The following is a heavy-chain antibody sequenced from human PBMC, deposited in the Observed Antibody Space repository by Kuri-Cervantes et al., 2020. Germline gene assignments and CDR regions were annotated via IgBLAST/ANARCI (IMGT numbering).Heavy chain of an antibody. CDR3: AKDLIAAAGTGYYYYYYGMDV. CDR1: GFTFDDYA. J-gene: IGHJ6*02. D-gene: IGHD6-13*01. V-gene: IGHV3-9*01. Sequence: GGSLRLSCAASGFTFDDYAMHWVRQAPGRGLEWVSGISWNSGSIGYADSVKGRFTISRDNAKSSLYLQMNSLRAEDTALYYCAKDLIAAAGTGYYYYYYGMDVWGQGTTVTVSS. CDR2: ISWNSGSI.